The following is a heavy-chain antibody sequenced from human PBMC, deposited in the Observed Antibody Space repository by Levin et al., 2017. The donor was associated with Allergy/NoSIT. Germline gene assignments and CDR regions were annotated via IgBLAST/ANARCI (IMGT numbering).Heavy chain of an antibody. J-gene: IGHJ4*02. Sequence: GESLKISCAASGFTFSSYGMHWVRQAPGKGLEWVAVIWYDGSNKYYADSVKGRFTISRDNSKNTLYLQMNSLRAEDTAVYYCARGNFDWLSPQLFDYWGQGTLVTVSS. CDR3: ARGNFDWLSPQLFDY. V-gene: IGHV3-33*01. D-gene: IGHD3-9*01. CDR1: GFTFSSYG. CDR2: IWYDGSNK.